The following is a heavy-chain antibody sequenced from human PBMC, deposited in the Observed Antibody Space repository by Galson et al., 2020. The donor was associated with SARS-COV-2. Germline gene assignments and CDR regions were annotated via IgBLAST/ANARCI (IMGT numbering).Heavy chain of an antibody. V-gene: IGHV3-30*03. Sequence: GGSLRLSCAASGFTFSKHGIHWVRQAPGKELEWVAYIPDEGRKKYFADSVTGRFTISRDNSKNTLYLQVNSLRAEDAVGYYCGRDRAWAVDYWGRGTRVSVAS. J-gene: IGHJ4*02. CDR3: GRDRAWAVDY. CDR1: GFTFSKHG. CDR2: IPDEGRKK. D-gene: IGHD3-10*01.